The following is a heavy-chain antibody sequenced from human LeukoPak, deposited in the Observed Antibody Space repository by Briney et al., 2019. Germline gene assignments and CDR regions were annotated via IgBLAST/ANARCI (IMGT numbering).Heavy chain of an antibody. Sequence: EASVKVSCKVSGYTLTELSMHWVRQAPGKGLEWMGGFDPEDGETIYAQKFQGRVTMTEDTSTDTAYMELSSLRSEDTAVYYCAKKEGKYSSGWYCLDYWGQGTLVTVSS. D-gene: IGHD6-19*01. V-gene: IGHV1-24*01. CDR3: AKKEGKYSSGWYCLDY. J-gene: IGHJ4*02. CDR2: FDPEDGET. CDR1: GYTLTELS.